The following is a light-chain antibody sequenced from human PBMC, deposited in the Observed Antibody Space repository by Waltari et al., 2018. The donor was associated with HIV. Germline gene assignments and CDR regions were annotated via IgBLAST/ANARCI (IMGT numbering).Light chain of an antibody. J-gene: IGLJ3*02. V-gene: IGLV1-44*01. Sequence: QSLLPQPPSASGTPGQRVTISCSGSYSNIGSNTVNWHQQLPGSAPRALIYNNDHRPSGFPGRFSGSKSGTSASLAISGLQSEDQGDYYCASWDDKLDGWVFGGGTRLTVL. CDR1: YSNIGSNT. CDR2: NND. CDR3: ASWDDKLDGWV.